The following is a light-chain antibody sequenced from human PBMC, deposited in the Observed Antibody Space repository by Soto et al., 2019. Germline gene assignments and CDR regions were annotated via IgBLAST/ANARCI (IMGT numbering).Light chain of an antibody. CDR2: SAS. V-gene: IGKV1-9*01. J-gene: IGKJ2*03. CDR3: QHAYVAPYS. CDR1: QGISIS. Sequence: IQLTQSPSSLSASVGDRVTITCRASQGISISLAWYQQKPGEVPKLLIYSASSLHSGVPSRFTGSGSETDFTLTIRSLQPEDFATYYCQHAYVAPYSFGQGTKVDIK.